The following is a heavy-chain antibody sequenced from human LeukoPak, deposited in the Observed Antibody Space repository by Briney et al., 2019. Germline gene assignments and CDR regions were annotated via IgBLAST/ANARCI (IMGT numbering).Heavy chain of an antibody. CDR2: IFYTGRV. D-gene: IGHD6-13*01. J-gene: IGHJ4*02. V-gene: IGHV4-31*03. Sequence: SETLSLTCTVSGGSISSGVYYWSWIRQHPGKGLEWMGYIFYTGRVSYNPSLKSRITISVDSTRNHFSLELSSVTAADTAVYYCARGLYSSSWYSYFDYWGQGTLVTVSS. CDR3: ARGLYSSSWYSYFDY. CDR1: GGSISSGVYY.